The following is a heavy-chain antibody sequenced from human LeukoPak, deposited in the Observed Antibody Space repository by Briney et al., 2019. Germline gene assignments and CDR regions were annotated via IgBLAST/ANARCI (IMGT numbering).Heavy chain of an antibody. CDR2: MNTNSGNT. CDR1: GYTFTSYY. V-gene: IGHV1-8*02. J-gene: IGHJ5*02. D-gene: IGHD3-22*01. CDR3: ARLDSGP. Sequence: ASVKVSCKASGYTFTSYYMHWVRQATGQGLEWMAWMNTNSGNTGYAHKIQGRVTITRNTSITTAYMELSSMRSEDTAVYYCARLDSGPWGQGTLVTVSS.